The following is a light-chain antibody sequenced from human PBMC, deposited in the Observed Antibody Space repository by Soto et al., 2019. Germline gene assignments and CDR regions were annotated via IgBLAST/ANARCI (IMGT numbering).Light chain of an antibody. V-gene: IGLV2-11*01. CDR2: DVS. CDR3: CSYAGSYTWV. Sequence: QSALTQPRSVSGSPGQSVTISCTGTSSDVGGYNFVSWHQHHPGKAPKLMIYDVSKRPSGVPDRFSGSKSGNTASLTISGLQAEDEADYYCCSYAGSYTWVFGGGTKVTVL. J-gene: IGLJ3*02. CDR1: SSDVGGYNF.